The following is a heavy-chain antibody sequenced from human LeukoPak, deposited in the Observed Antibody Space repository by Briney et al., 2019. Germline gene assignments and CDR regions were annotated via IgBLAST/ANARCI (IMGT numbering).Heavy chain of an antibody. CDR1: GGSISSYY. V-gene: IGHV4-59*12. CDR3: ARVPVYYDSSGYPFDY. D-gene: IGHD3-22*01. CDR2: IYYSGST. Sequence: SETLSLTCTVSGGSISSYYWSWIRQPPGKGLEWIGYIYYSGSTNYNPSLKSRVTISVDTSKNQFSLKLSSVTAADTAVYYCARVPVYYDSSGYPFDYWGQGTLVTVSS. J-gene: IGHJ4*02.